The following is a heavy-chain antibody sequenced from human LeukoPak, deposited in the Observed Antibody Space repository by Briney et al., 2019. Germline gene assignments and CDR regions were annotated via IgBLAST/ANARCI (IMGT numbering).Heavy chain of an antibody. CDR2: ISGSGGST. V-gene: IGHV3-23*01. Sequence: GGSLRLSCAASGFTFSSYAMSWVRQAPGKGLEWVSAISGSGGSTYYADSAKGRFTISRDNSKNTLYLQMNSLGAEDTAVYYCAKDRVEQWLVRRFDYWGQGTLVTVSS. CDR1: GFTFSSYA. D-gene: IGHD6-19*01. CDR3: AKDRVEQWLVRRFDY. J-gene: IGHJ4*02.